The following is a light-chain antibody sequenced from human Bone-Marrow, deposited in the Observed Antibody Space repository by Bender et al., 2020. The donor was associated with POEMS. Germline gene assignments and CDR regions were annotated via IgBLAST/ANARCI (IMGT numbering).Light chain of an antibody. CDR3: LSYINSDYV. CDR1: NRDIGGYNE. J-gene: IGLJ1*01. V-gene: IGLV2-14*03. Sequence: QSALTQPASVSGSPGQSVTISCSGTNRDIGGYNELSWYQQHPGRPPKVIITRVSSRPSGVSDRFSGSKSGNTASLTISGLQTEDEAAYYCLSYINSDYVFGGGTEVFVL. CDR2: RVS.